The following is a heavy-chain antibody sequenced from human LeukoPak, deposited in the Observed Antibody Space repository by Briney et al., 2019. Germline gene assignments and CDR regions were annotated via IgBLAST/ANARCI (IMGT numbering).Heavy chain of an antibody. D-gene: IGHD3-3*01. CDR1: GFTFSSYA. Sequence: GGSLRLSCAASGFTFSSYAMSWVRQAPGEGLEWVSAISGSGGSTYYADSVKGRFTISRDNSKNTLYLQMNSLRAEDTAVYYCAKSRQSDYDFWSGQPLDYWGQGTLVTVSS. CDR2: ISGSGGST. CDR3: AKSRQSDYDFWSGQPLDY. V-gene: IGHV3-23*01. J-gene: IGHJ4*02.